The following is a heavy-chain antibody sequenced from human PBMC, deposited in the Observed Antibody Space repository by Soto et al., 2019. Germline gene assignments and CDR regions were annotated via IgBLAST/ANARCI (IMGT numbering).Heavy chain of an antibody. CDR1: GFTFSDYY. CDR3: ARDRESYSSSSEVDY. V-gene: IGHV3-11*01. CDR2: ISSSGSTI. Sequence: PGGSLRLSCAASGFTFSDYYMSWIRQAPGKGLEWVSYISSSGSTIYYADSVKGRFTISRDNAKNSLYLQMNSLRAEDTAVYYCARDRESYSSSSEVDYWGQGTLVTVSS. D-gene: IGHD6-6*01. J-gene: IGHJ4*02.